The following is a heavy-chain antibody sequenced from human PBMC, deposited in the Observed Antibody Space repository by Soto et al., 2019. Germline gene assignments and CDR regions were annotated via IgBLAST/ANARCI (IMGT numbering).Heavy chain of an antibody. CDR3: ARGLGRIGYCSGGSCHAFDI. CDR2: INHSGST. V-gene: IGHV4-34*01. J-gene: IGHJ3*02. Sequence: SETLSLTCAVYGGSFSGYYWSWIRQPPGKGLEWIGEINHSGSTNYSPSLKSRVTISVDTSKNQFSLKLSSVTAADTAVYYCARGLGRIGYCSGGSCHAFDIWGQGTMVTVSS. D-gene: IGHD2-15*01. CDR1: GGSFSGYY.